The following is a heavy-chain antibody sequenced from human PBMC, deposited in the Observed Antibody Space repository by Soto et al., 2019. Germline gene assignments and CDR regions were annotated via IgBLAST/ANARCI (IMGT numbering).Heavy chain of an antibody. Sequence: PSEILSVTCSFSGGSISVSYWSWIRQSPGKGLEWLGYVYYTGSTNYSPSLRSRVSISVDTSKNEFYLRLSPVTAADTAVYFCARSVAVPGAHIDYWGQGTQVTSPQ. D-gene: IGHD6-19*01. CDR1: GGSISVSY. J-gene: IGHJ4*02. CDR3: ARSVAVPGAHIDY. CDR2: VYYTGST. V-gene: IGHV4-59*01.